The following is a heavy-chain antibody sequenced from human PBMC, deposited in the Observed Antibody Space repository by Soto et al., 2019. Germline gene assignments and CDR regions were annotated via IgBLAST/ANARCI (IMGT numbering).Heavy chain of an antibody. CDR2: INHSGST. V-gene: IGHV4-34*01. Sequence: QVQLQQWGAGLLKPSETLSLTCAVYGGSFSGYYWSWIRQPPGKGLEWIGEINHSGSTNYNPSLKSRVTISVDTSKNQFSLKLSSVTAADTAVYYCARGRLPNTYSYGYGYWGQGTLVTVSS. J-gene: IGHJ4*02. D-gene: IGHD5-18*01. CDR1: GGSFSGYY. CDR3: ARGRLPNTYSYGYGY.